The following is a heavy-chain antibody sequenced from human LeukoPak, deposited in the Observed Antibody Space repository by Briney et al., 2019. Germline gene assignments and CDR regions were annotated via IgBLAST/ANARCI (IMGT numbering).Heavy chain of an antibody. D-gene: IGHD1-26*01. J-gene: IGHJ4*02. V-gene: IGHV1-2*02. CDR2: INPNSGGT. CDR3: ARESKRELLKALGY. CDR1: AYTFTGYY. Sequence: SSVKVSCKASAYTFTGYYLHWVRQAPGQGLEWMGWINPNSGGTNYAQKFQGRVTMTRDTSISTAYMELSRLRSDDTAVYYCARESKRELLKALGYWGQGTLVTVSS.